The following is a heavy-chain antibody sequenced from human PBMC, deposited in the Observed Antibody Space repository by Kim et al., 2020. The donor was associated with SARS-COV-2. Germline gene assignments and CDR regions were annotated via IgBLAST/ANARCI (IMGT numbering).Heavy chain of an antibody. CDR2: ISSSGRYI. D-gene: IGHD1-26*01. J-gene: IGHJ6*02. CDR1: GFTFRSFS. Sequence: GGSLRLSCAASGFTFRSFSMNWVRQAPGKGLEWVSSISSSGRYINYGDSVKGRFTVSRDNAKNSLYLQMNSLSAEDTAVYYCARDTEDLGAASGMDVWGQGTTVTVSS. CDR3: ARDTEDLGAASGMDV. V-gene: IGHV3-21*01.